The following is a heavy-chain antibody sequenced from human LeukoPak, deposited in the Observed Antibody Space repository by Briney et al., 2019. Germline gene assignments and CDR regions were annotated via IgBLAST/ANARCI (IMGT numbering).Heavy chain of an antibody. J-gene: IGHJ4*02. D-gene: IGHD3-22*01. CDR1: GGSISSGDYY. Sequence: SETLSLTCTVSGGSISSGDYYWSWIRQPPGKGLEWIGYIYYSGSTYYNPSLKSRVTISVDTSKNQFSLKLSSVTAADTAVYYCARDLGAYYYDSSGHHGGFDYWGQGTLVTVSS. CDR2: IYYSGST. V-gene: IGHV4-30-4*08. CDR3: ARDLGAYYYDSSGHHGGFDY.